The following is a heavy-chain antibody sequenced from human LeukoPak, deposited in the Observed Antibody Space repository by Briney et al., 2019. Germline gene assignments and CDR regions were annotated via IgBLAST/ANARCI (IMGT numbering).Heavy chain of an antibody. D-gene: IGHD6-19*01. CDR2: ITDGGGTT. V-gene: IGHV3-23*01. J-gene: IGHJ4*02. CDR1: GFTFRSYF. CDR3: AKVDSNGLFGDF. Sequence: GGSLRLSCAASGFTFRSYFMTWVRQAPGKGLEWVSGITDGGGTTYYADSVKGRFIISRDNSNNTLFLQMSNLRAEDTAVYFCAKVDSNGLFGDFWGQGTLVTVSS.